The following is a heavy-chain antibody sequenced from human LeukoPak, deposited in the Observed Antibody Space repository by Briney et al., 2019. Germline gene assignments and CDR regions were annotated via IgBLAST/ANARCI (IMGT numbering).Heavy chain of an antibody. CDR2: IYYSWST. CDR1: GGSISSYY. CDR3: ARDLELVPHSSSHYYYYYYYGMDV. J-gene: IGHJ6*02. Sequence: PSETLSLTCTVSGGSISSYYWSWIRQPPGKGLEWIGYIYYSWSTNYNPSLKSRVTISVDTSKNQFSLKLSSVTAADTAVYYCARDLELVPHSSSHYYYYYYYGMDVWGQGTTVTVSS. D-gene: IGHD6-6*01. V-gene: IGHV4-59*01.